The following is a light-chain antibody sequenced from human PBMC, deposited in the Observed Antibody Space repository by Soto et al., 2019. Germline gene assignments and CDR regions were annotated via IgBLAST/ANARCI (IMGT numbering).Light chain of an antibody. J-gene: IGKJ5*01. CDR1: QSVGSN. V-gene: IGKV3-15*01. CDR3: QQYTNWPPIT. CDR2: GSS. Sequence: EILLTQSPATLPVSPGERATLSCRASQSVGSNLAWFQQKPGHAPRLLIYGSSTRATGVPARFSGSGSGADFTLTISNLQSEDFAVYYCQQYTNWPPITFGQGTRLEIK.